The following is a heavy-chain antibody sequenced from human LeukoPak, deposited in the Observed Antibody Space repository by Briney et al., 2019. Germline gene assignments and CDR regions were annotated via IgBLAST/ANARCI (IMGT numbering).Heavy chain of an antibody. V-gene: IGHV3-30-3*01. CDR3: ARDTGSEEVNYYDSSGNFDY. D-gene: IGHD3-22*01. CDR2: ISYDGSNK. J-gene: IGHJ4*02. Sequence: PGGSLRLSCAASGFTFSNAWMSWVRQAPGKGLEWVAVISYDGSNKYYADSVKGRFTISRDNSKNTLYLQMNSLRAEDTAVYYCARDTGSEEVNYYDSSGNFDYWGQGTLVTVSS. CDR1: GFTFSNAW.